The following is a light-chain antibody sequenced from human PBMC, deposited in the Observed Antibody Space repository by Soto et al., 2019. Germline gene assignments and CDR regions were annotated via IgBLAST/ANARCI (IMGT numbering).Light chain of an antibody. CDR2: DTS. CDR1: QTLSSSF. CDR3: QQYGYLGT. Sequence: EVVLTQSPATLSLSPGERATLSCRTSQTLSSSFLAWYQQTPGQAPRLLIYDTSTRAIDIPDRFNRSGSGTDFTLTISRLEPEDFAVYYCQQYGYLGTFGQGTKVDI. V-gene: IGKV3-20*01. J-gene: IGKJ1*01.